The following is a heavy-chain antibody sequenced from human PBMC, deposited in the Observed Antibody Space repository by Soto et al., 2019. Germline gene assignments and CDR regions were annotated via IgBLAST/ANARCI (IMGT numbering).Heavy chain of an antibody. Sequence: VPWSVAGGTIVDISCHRGCIRKPPGKGLEWMGSIFYSGSTYYNPSLKSRVTISVDTSKNQFSLKLSSVTAADTAVYYCARGGWFGESTVSDTWRQGTLVTV. D-gene: IGHD3-10*01. CDR1: GGTIVDISCH. CDR2: IFYSGST. V-gene: IGHV4-39*01. CDR3: ARGGWFGESTVSDT. J-gene: IGHJ5*02.